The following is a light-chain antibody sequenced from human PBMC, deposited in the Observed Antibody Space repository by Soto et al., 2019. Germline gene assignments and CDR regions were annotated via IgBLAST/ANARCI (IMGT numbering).Light chain of an antibody. CDR2: GAS. CDR1: QGIRND. V-gene: IGKV1-6*01. Sequence: QVTQFPSSLSSSLGDRVTITCRPSQGIRNDLGWYQQKPGKAPKLLIYGASSLQSGVPSSFSGSGSGTDFTLTISSLQPEDFATYYCLQDYNYPRTFGQGTKVDIK. CDR3: LQDYNYPRT. J-gene: IGKJ1*01.